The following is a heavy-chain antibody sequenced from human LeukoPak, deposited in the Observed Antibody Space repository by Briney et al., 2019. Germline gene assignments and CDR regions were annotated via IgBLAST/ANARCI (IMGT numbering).Heavy chain of an antibody. Sequence: GGSLRLSCAASGFTFSSYGMHWVRQAPGKGLEWVSAISGSGGSTYYADSVKGRFTISRDNSKNTLYLQMNSLRAEDTAVYYCARVSYYYDSSGYYNWFDPWGQGTLVTVSS. V-gene: IGHV3-23*01. J-gene: IGHJ5*02. CDR3: ARVSYYYDSSGYYNWFDP. CDR2: ISGSGGST. D-gene: IGHD3-22*01. CDR1: GFTFSSYG.